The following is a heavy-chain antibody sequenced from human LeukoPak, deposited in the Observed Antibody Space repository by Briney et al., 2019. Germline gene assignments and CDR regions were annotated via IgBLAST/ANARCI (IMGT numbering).Heavy chain of an antibody. CDR2: IRYDGNDK. J-gene: IGHJ4*02. CDR3: VKRGATVRRTYFFDS. D-gene: IGHD1-26*01. Sequence: GGSPRLSCVASGFTFNAFGMHWVRQAPGKGLEGVAFIRYDGNDKYYSGSVEGRFTISRDNPKNTLYLQMNSLRVEDTSFYYCVKRGATVRRTYFFDSWGQGALVTVSS. CDR1: GFTFNAFG. V-gene: IGHV3-30*02.